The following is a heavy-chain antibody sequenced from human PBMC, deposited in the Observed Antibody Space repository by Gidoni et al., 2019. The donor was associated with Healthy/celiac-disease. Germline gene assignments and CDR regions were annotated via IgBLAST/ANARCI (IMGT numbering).Heavy chain of an antibody. Sequence: EVQLVESGGGLVKPGGSLRLSCAASGFTFSSYSMNWVRQAPGKGLELVASISSSSSYIYYADSVKGRFTISRDNAKNSLYLQMNSLGAEDTAVYYCASARYGSGSYPDAFDIWGQGTMVTVFS. CDR3: ASARYGSGSYPDAFDI. D-gene: IGHD3-10*01. V-gene: IGHV3-21*01. J-gene: IGHJ3*02. CDR2: ISSSSSYI. CDR1: GFTFSSYS.